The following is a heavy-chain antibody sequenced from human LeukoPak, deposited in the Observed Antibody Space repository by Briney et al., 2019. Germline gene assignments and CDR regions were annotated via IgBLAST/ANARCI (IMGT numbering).Heavy chain of an antibody. D-gene: IGHD3-3*01. CDR2: ISWNSGSI. V-gene: IGHV3-9*03. CDR1: GFTFDDYA. J-gene: IGHJ4*02. Sequence: GGSLRLSCAASGFTFDDYAMHWVRQAPGKGLEWVSGISWNSGSIGYADSVKGRFTISRDNAKNSLYLQMNSLRDEDMALYYCAKARGATIFGVANYFDYWGQGTLVTVSS. CDR3: AKARGATIFGVANYFDY.